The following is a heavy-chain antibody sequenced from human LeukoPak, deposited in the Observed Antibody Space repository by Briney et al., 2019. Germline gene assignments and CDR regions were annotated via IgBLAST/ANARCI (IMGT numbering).Heavy chain of an antibody. Sequence: PGRSLRLSCGASGFTFDDYAMHWVRQAPGKGLEWVSGISWNSGTIGYADSVRGRFTISRDNAKNSLYLQMNSLRPEDTALYYCAKDKVFGGELDYWGQGTLVTVSS. V-gene: IGHV3-9*01. CDR1: GFTFDDYA. D-gene: IGHD3-10*01. CDR2: ISWNSGTI. CDR3: AKDKVFGGELDY. J-gene: IGHJ4*02.